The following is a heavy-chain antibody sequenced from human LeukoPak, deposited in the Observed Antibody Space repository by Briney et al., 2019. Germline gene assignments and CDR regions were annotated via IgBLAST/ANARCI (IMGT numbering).Heavy chain of an antibody. J-gene: IGHJ4*02. CDR3: ARQMNTVTADY. D-gene: IGHD4-17*01. CDR2: IFYSGCT. Sequence: TSGTLSLTCTVSGGSISSSSYFWGWIRQPPGKGLEWIGSIFYSGCTYYNPSLNSRVTISIDTSKNQFSLRLSSVTAADTAVYYCARQMNTVTADYWGQGTLVTVSS. V-gene: IGHV4-39*01. CDR1: GGSISSSSYF.